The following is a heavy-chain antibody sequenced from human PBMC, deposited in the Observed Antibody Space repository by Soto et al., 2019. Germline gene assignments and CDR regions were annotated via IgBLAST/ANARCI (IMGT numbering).Heavy chain of an antibody. V-gene: IGHV4-39*01. Sequence: QLQLQESGPGLVKPSETLSLSCSVSDDSINSDKYYWGWIRQPPGKGLEWIGSIYYRGNGYYNPSHQTRVTISQDKYKRQFCLNWNSVTPADTAVYFCARLEGLAKNSYYVDYWHPGALVTVSS. CDR1: DDSINSDKYY. D-gene: IGHD3-9*01. CDR3: ARLEGLAKNSYYVDY. CDR2: IYYRGNG. J-gene: IGHJ4*02.